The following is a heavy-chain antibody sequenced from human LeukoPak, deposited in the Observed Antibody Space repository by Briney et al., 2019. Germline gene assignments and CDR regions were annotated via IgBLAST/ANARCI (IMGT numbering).Heavy chain of an antibody. V-gene: IGHV3-23*01. Sequence: GGSLRLSCAASGFTFSSYGMSWVRQAPGKGLEWVSGISGSGDSTYYVDSVKGQFTISRDNSKNTLYLQMNSLRAEDAAVYYCAKTRNYYFDYWGQGTLVTVSS. J-gene: IGHJ4*02. D-gene: IGHD1-14*01. CDR2: ISGSGDST. CDR1: GFTFSSYG. CDR3: AKTRNYYFDY.